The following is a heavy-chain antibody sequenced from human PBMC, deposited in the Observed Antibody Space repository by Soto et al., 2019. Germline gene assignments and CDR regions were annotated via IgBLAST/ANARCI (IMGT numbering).Heavy chain of an antibody. CDR3: AKDIGQQWRPDY. CDR2: ISGSGGTT. D-gene: IGHD6-19*01. Sequence: EVQLLESGGGLVQRGGSLRLSCAASGFTFSSYAMSWVRQAPGKGLEWVSAISGSGGTTYYADSVKGRFTISGDNSKNTVYLQMNSLRAEDTAVYYCAKDIGQQWRPDYWGQGTLVSVSS. J-gene: IGHJ4*02. CDR1: GFTFSSYA. V-gene: IGHV3-23*01.